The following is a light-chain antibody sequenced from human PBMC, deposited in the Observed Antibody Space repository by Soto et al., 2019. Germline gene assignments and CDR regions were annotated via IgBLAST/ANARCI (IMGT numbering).Light chain of an antibody. J-gene: IGKJ4*01. Sequence: EIVFTQSPGTLSLSPGVRATLSCRASQSVSSNYLAWYQQKPGQAPRLLIYGASSRATGVPDRFSGSGSGTDFTLTISKLEPEDFALYYCQQYGSSPPLTFGGGTKVDIK. CDR2: GAS. V-gene: IGKV3-20*01. CDR3: QQYGSSPPLT. CDR1: QSVSSNY.